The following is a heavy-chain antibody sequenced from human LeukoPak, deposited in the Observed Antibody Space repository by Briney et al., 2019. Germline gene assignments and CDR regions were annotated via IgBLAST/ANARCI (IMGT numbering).Heavy chain of an antibody. CDR1: GGSISSGDYY. CDR2: IYYSGST. V-gene: IGHV4-30-4*08. D-gene: IGHD3-16*01. Sequence: PSQTLSLTCTVSGGSISSGDYYWSWIRQPPGKGLEWIGYIYYSGSTYYNPSLKSRVTISVDTSKNQFSLKLSSVTAADTAVYYCARVRGGRGRGRLGNWFDPWGQGTLVTVSS. J-gene: IGHJ5*02. CDR3: ARVRGGRGRGRLGNWFDP.